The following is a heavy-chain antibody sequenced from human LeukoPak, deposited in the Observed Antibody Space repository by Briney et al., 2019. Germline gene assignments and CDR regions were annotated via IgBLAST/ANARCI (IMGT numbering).Heavy chain of an antibody. J-gene: IGHJ6*02. V-gene: IGHV4-39*01. Sequence: SETLSLTCTVSGGSITSSNYYWGWLRQPPGKGLEWIGSIYYSGTTYYNPSLKSRVTISVDTSKNQFSLKLDSVTAADTAVYYCARQNDFWSGYYDYYYGMDVWGQGTTVTVSS. D-gene: IGHD3-3*01. CDR1: GGSITSSNYY. CDR3: ARQNDFWSGYYDYYYGMDV. CDR2: IYYSGTT.